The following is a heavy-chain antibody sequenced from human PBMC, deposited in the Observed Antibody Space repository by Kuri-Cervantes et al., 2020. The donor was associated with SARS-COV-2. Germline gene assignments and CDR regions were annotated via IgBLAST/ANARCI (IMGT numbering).Heavy chain of an antibody. Sequence: GESLKISCAASGFTFSSYAMSWVRQAPGKGLEWVSCISGGGTSSDYSGSVKGRFTIPRDNSKNTLYLVMNNLRGEDTAVYFCAKDRDYYSRPPTFHYWGQGAQVTVSS. CDR3: AKDRDYYSRPPTFHY. J-gene: IGHJ4*02. D-gene: IGHD2-2*01. CDR2: ISGGGTSS. V-gene: IGHV3-23*01. CDR1: GFTFSSYA.